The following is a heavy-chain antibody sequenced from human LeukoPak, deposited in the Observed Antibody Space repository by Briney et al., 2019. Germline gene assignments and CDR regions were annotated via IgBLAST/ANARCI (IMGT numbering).Heavy chain of an antibody. D-gene: IGHD2-15*01. J-gene: IGHJ4*02. CDR3: AKCSGGSCYASGAFDY. CDR1: GFTFSNYA. CDR2: ISGSSDAT. Sequence: PGGSLRLSCAASGFTFSNYAMSWVSQAPGKGLEWVSGISGSSDATWYADSVKGRFTISRDNSKNTVNLQMNSLRPEDTAIYYCAKCSGGSCYASGAFDYWGQGTLVTVSS. V-gene: IGHV3-23*01.